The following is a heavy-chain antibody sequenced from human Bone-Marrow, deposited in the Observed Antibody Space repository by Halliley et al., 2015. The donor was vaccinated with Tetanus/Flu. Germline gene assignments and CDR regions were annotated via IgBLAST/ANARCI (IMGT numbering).Heavy chain of an antibody. J-gene: IGHJ5*02. V-gene: IGHV1-46*01. D-gene: IGHD2-15*01. CDR2: IKPSGP. Sequence: QLVQSGAEVKKPGASVTLSCKASGDTFTSYDVHWMRQAPGQGLEWMGKIKPSGPPYPLKLQGRVTMTRDTSTSTGFMELKRRTFEDTAVYYCGRQPPEGCNFIPWGRGPLVSVSS. CDR1: GDTFTSYD. CDR3: GRQPPEGCNFIP.